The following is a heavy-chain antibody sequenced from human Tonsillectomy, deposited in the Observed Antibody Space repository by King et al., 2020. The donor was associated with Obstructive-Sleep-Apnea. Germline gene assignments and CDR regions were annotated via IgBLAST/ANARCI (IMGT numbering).Heavy chain of an antibody. CDR2: ISYDGSIE. V-gene: IGHV3-30*18. CDR1: GFTFSNYG. CDR3: AKDIRIPLGYGMDV. Sequence: VQLVESGGGVVQPGRSLRLSCAASGFTFSNYGMHWVRQAPGKGLEWVAVISYDGSIEYYADSVKGRFTISRDNSRNTLYLQLNSLRAEDTAVYYCAKDIRIPLGYGMDVWGQGTTVTVSS. D-gene: IGHD5-18*01. J-gene: IGHJ6*02.